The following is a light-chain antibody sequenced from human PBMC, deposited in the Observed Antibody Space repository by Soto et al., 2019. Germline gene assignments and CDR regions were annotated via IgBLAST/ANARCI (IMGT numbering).Light chain of an antibody. CDR3: QQYNSYSYK. CDR2: KAS. V-gene: IGKV1-5*03. J-gene: IGKJ2*01. Sequence: DMHMSQTPSTLSASVGGRVIITCRASQSMRSLLAWYQQKPTKATKLLIYKASSLESGVPSRFSGSGSGTEFTLTISSLQPDDFGTYYCQQYNSYSYKFGLGTK. CDR1: QSMRSL.